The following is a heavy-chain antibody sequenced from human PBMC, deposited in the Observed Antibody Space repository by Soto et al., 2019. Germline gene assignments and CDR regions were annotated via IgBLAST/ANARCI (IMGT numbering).Heavy chain of an antibody. D-gene: IGHD7-27*01. CDR3: ARHVGGTGDSYYHGMDV. Sequence: PSETLSLTCSVSGGSISSYYWSWIRQPPGRGLEWIGYIYYSGSTKYNPSLKSRVTISVDTSINQFSLKLSTVTAADTAIYYCARHVGGTGDSYYHGMDVWGQGTTVTVSS. V-gene: IGHV4-59*08. CDR2: IYYSGST. J-gene: IGHJ6*02. CDR1: GGSISSYY.